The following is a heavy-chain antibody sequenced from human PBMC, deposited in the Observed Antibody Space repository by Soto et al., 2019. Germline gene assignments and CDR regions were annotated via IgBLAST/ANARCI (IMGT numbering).Heavy chain of an antibody. CDR3: AAVYYDSSGYYLPLAFDI. D-gene: IGHD3-22*01. J-gene: IGHJ3*02. CDR1: GFTFTSSA. Sequence: KVSCKASGFTFTSSAVQWVRQARGQRLEWRGWIVVGSGNTNYAQKFQERVTIPRDMSTSTAYMELSSLRSADTAVYYCAAVYYDSSGYYLPLAFDIWGQGTMVTVSS. CDR2: IVVGSGNT. V-gene: IGHV1-58*01.